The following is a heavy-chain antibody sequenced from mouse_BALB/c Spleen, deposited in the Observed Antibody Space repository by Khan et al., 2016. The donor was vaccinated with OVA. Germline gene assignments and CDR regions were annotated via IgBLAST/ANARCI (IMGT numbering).Heavy chain of an antibody. V-gene: IGHV1-7*01. Sequence: VQLQQSGAELAKPGASVKMSCKASGYTFTSYWMHWIKQRPGQGLEWIGYIKPTSGYTDYNQKLKDKATITADKSSSQAYMQMTSLTSDDSAVYYCSRDRIDYWGQGTALTVSS. CDR3: SRDRIDY. CDR2: IKPTSGYT. CDR1: GYTFTSYW. J-gene: IGHJ2*01.